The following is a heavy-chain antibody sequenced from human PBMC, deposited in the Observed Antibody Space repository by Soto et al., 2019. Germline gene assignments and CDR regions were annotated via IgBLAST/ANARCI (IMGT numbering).Heavy chain of an antibody. J-gene: IGHJ4*02. CDR2: IASDGSAR. CDR1: GFSFSDYG. D-gene: IGHD6-6*01. Sequence: QVQLVESGGGVVQPGRSLRLSCAASGFSFSDYGMHWVRQAPGKGLEWVAVIASDGSARYYADSVIGRFIISRDNSKNTLFLRMNSMRLEDTGVYYCAKEPVIAAVNFDYWGLGTLVTVSS. CDR3: AKEPVIAAVNFDY. V-gene: IGHV3-30*18.